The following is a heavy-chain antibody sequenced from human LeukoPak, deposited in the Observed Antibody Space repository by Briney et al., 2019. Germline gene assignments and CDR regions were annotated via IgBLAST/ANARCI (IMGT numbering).Heavy chain of an antibody. J-gene: IGHJ3*02. CDR1: GGSISSYY. CDR2: NYYSAST. Sequence: SETLSLTCTVCGGSISSYYWSWVRQPPGKGLEWIGYNYYSASTNYNPSLKSRVTISVDTSKNQFSLKLSSVTTADTAVYYCARRYYGSGSYDGAFDIWGQGTMVTVSS. CDR3: ARRYYGSGSYDGAFDI. D-gene: IGHD3-10*01. V-gene: IGHV4-59*08.